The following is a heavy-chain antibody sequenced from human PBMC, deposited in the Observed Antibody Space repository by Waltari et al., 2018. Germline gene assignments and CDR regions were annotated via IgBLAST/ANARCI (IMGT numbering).Heavy chain of an antibody. CDR3: ARDLEYNWNYGLNWFDP. Sequence: QVQLVQSGAEVKKPGASVKVSCKASGYTFTSYGISWVRQAPGQGLEWMGWISAYNGNTNYAQKLQGRVTMTTDTSTSTAYMELRSLRSDDTAVYYCARDLEYNWNYGLNWFDPWGQGTLVTVSS. J-gene: IGHJ5*02. CDR2: ISAYNGNT. D-gene: IGHD1-7*01. CDR1: GYTFTSYG. V-gene: IGHV1-18*01.